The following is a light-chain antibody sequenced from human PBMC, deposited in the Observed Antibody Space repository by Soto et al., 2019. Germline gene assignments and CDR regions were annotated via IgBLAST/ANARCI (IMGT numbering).Light chain of an antibody. V-gene: IGKV3-20*01. Sequence: EIVLTQSPATLSLSPGERATLSCRASQTVRNNYLAWYQQKPGQAPRLLIYDASSRATGIPDRFSGGGSGTDFTLTISRLEPEDFAVYYCQQFSRYPLTFGGGTKVDI. CDR2: DAS. CDR3: QQFSRYPLT. CDR1: QTVRNNY. J-gene: IGKJ4*01.